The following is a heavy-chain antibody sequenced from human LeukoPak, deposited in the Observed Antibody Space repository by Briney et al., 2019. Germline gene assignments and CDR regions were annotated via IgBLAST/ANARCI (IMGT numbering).Heavy chain of an antibody. D-gene: IGHD3-10*01. Sequence: GGSLRLSCAASGFTFSSYEMNWVRQAPGKGLEWVSLITWDGGSTYYADSVKGRFTISRDNSKNSLYLQMNSLRTEDTALYYCAKGKNTGSYLSHVDYWGQGTLVTVSS. J-gene: IGHJ4*02. V-gene: IGHV3-43*01. CDR1: GFTFSSYE. CDR2: ITWDGGST. CDR3: AKGKNTGSYLSHVDY.